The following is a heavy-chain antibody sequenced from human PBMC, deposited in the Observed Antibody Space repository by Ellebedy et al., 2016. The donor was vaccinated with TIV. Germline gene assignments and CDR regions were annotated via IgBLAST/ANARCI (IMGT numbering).Heavy chain of an antibody. CDR2: INHSGST. Sequence: SETLSLXXAVYGGSFSGYYWSWIRQPPGKGLEWIGEINHSGSTNYNPSLKSRVTISVDTSKNQFSLKLSSVTAADTAVYYCARGLIVDYWGQGTLVTVSS. D-gene: IGHD2-15*01. V-gene: IGHV4-34*01. CDR1: GGSFSGYY. CDR3: ARGLIVDY. J-gene: IGHJ4*02.